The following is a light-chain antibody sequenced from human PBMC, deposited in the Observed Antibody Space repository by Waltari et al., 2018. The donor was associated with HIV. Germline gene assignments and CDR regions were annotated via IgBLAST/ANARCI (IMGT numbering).Light chain of an antibody. CDR2: RNN. CDR3: AAWGDSLSSYV. CDR1: SSNIGSNY. Sequence: QSVLTQPPSASGTPGQRVTIYCSGSSSNIGSNYVYWYQQLPGTAPKLLIYRNNQRPSGFPDRFSGSKSGTSASLAISGLRSEDEADYYCAAWGDSLSSYVFGTGTEVTVL. V-gene: IGLV1-47*01. J-gene: IGLJ1*01.